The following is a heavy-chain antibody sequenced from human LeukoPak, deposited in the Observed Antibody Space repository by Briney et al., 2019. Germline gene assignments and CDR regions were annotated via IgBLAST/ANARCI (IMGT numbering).Heavy chain of an antibody. Sequence: PGGSLRLSCAASGFTVSSNYRSWVRQAPGKGLGWVSVIYSGGSTYYADSVKGRFTISRDNSKNTLYLQMNSLRAEDTAVYYCAREPNDFWSGSPHNGMDVWGQGTTVTVSS. CDR2: IYSGGST. J-gene: IGHJ6*02. V-gene: IGHV3-53*01. CDR1: GFTVSSNY. CDR3: AREPNDFWSGSPHNGMDV. D-gene: IGHD3-3*01.